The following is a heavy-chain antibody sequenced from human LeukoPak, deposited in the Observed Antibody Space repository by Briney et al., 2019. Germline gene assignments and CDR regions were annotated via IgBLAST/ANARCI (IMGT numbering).Heavy chain of an antibody. CDR3: ATRHEYSYPY. D-gene: IGHD5-18*01. Sequence: GSLRLSCVASGFTFYNYAMHWVRQAPGKGLEYVSAIGGNGDTSYYADSVKGRFTISRDNSKNTVYLQLGSLRTEDMAVYYCATRHEYSYPYWGQGTLVTVSS. CDR2: IGGNGDTS. V-gene: IGHV3-64*02. CDR1: GFTFYNYA. J-gene: IGHJ4*02.